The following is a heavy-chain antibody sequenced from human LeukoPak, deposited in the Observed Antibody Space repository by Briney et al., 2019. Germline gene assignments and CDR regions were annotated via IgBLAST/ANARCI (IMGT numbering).Heavy chain of an antibody. CDR2: IYSGGST. Sequence: PGGSLRLSCAASGFTVSSIYMSWVRQAPGKGLEWVSLIYSGGSTYYTDSVKGRFTISRDNSKNTLYLQMNSLRAEDTAVYYCAKDFRVGATPDYFDYWGQGTLVTVSS. D-gene: IGHD1-26*01. V-gene: IGHV3-53*05. CDR3: AKDFRVGATPDYFDY. CDR1: GFTVSSIY. J-gene: IGHJ4*02.